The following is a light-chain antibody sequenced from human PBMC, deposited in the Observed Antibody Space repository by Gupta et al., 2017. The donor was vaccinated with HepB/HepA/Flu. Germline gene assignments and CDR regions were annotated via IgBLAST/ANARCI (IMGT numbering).Light chain of an antibody. J-gene: IGLJ2*01. CDR1: SSNIGAIYD. CDR3: QSYDRSLSVI. V-gene: IGLV1-40*01. Sequence: QSVLTQPPSLSGAPGQTVSISCTGSSSNIGAIYDVHWYQQVPGTAPKLLIYGNDNRPLGVPDRFSGSKSGTSASLAITGLQAEDEADYYCQSYDRSLSVIFGGGTKLTVL. CDR2: GND.